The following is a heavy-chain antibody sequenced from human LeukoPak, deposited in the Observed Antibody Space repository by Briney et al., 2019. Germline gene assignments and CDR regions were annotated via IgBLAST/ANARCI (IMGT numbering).Heavy chain of an antibody. Sequence: PSETLSLTCTVSGGSFRNFYWSWIRQSPGKGLEWIGYIVFSGTTNYNPSLRSRATISVDTSKNQFSLRLTSVTASDTAVYYCARDVNYWGQGTLVTVSS. CDR3: ARDVNY. CDR1: GGSFRNFY. V-gene: IGHV4-59*13. J-gene: IGHJ4*02. CDR2: IVFSGTT.